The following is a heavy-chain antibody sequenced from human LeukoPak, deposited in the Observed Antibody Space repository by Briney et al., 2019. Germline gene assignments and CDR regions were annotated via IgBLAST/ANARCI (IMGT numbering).Heavy chain of an antibody. CDR1: GFSVSSNY. J-gene: IGHJ4*02. CDR2: IYSGGTT. Sequence: PGGSLRLSCAASGFSVSSNYMTWVRQAPGKGLEWVSVIYSGGTTSYADSVKGRFTISRDNSKSTLHLQMNNLRAEDTAVYYCARDDLLTTVDYWGQGTLVTVSS. V-gene: IGHV3-66*02. D-gene: IGHD4-17*01. CDR3: ARDDLLTTVDY.